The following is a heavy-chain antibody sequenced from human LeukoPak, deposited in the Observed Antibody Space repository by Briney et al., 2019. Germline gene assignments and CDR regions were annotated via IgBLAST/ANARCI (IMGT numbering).Heavy chain of an antibody. CDR3: ARSNLRSFDI. CDR2: INNDGSST. CDR1: GFTLGNYW. V-gene: IGHV3-74*01. J-gene: IGHJ3*02. Sequence: GESLRLSCVASGFTLGNYWMHWVRHTPGKGLVWVSYINNDGSSTTYADSVEGRFTISRDNTKNTLYLQMHSLRAEDTAVYYCARSNLRSFDIWGRGTVVTVSS. D-gene: IGHD2/OR15-2a*01.